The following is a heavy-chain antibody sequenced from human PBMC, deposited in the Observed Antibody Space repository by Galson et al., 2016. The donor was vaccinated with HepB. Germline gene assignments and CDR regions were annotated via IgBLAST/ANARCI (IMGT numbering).Heavy chain of an antibody. Sequence: SLRLSCAASGFTFSISSMNWVRQAPGKGLEWVSSISTRSSYIYYVDSVKGRFTISRDNAKNSLYLQMNSLRAEDTAVYYCARTLPRAGAFDIWGQGTMVTVSS. J-gene: IGHJ3*02. CDR1: GFTFSISS. CDR2: ISTRSSYI. CDR3: ARTLPRAGAFDI. V-gene: IGHV3-21*01.